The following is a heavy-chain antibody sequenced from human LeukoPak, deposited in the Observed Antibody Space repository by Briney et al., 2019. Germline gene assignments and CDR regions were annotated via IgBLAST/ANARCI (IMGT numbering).Heavy chain of an antibody. D-gene: IGHD1-1*01. CDR2: INSGSTYT. CDR3: ARSLTTLTYEGY. V-gene: IGHV3-21*01. Sequence: GGSLRLSCAASGFTFSSYMMNWVRQAPGRGLEWVSSINSGSTYTYYTESVKGRFTVSRDNAKNSLFLQMNSLRAEDTAIYYCARSLTTLTYEGYWGQGTLVTVSS. J-gene: IGHJ4*02. CDR1: GFTFSSYM.